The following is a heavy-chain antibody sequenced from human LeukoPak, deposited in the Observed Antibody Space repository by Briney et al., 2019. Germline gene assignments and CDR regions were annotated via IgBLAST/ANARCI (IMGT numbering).Heavy chain of an antibody. CDR3: ARESYDILTGEGYYFDY. CDR2: ISAYNGNT. J-gene: IGHJ4*02. Sequence: ASVKVSCKASGYTFTSYGISWVRQAPGQGLEWVGWISAYNGNTNYAQKLQGRVTMTTDTSTSTAYMELRSLRSDDTAVYYCARESYDILTGEGYYFDYWGQGTLVTVSS. D-gene: IGHD3-9*01. CDR1: GYTFTSYG. V-gene: IGHV1-18*01.